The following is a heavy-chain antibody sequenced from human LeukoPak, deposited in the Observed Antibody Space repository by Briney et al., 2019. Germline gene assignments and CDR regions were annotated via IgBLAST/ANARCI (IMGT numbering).Heavy chain of an antibody. D-gene: IGHD6-19*01. CDR1: GFTFSALS. CDR2: SSSNGGST. J-gene: IGHJ4*02. Sequence: PGGSLRLSCSTPGFTFSALSMHWVRRAPGKGLEYVSGSSSNGGSTYYADSVKGRFTISRDNSKNTLYLQMSSLRPEDTAVYYCVNQISGWVYWGQGTLVTVSS. V-gene: IGHV3-64D*06. CDR3: VNQISGWVY.